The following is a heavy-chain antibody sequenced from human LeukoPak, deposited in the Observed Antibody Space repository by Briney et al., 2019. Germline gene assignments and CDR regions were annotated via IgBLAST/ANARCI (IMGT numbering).Heavy chain of an antibody. CDR2: INHSGST. V-gene: IGHV4-34*01. D-gene: IGHD6-19*01. CDR3: ASGPIAVAGTGYYYYGMDV. J-gene: IGHJ6*02. CDR1: GGSFSGYY. Sequence: SETLSLTCAVYGGSFSGYYWSWIRQPPGKGLEWIGEINHSGSTNYNPSLKSRVTISVDTSKNQFSLKLSSVTAADTAVYYCASGPIAVAGTGYYYYGMDVWGQGTTVTVSS.